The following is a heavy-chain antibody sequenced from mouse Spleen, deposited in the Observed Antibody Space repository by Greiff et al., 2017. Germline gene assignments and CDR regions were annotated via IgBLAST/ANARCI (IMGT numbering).Heavy chain of an antibody. J-gene: IGHJ4*01. D-gene: IGHD1-1*01. CDR2: IWTGGGT. CDR3: AREGVYYYGNYAMDY. Sequence: VKLKQSGPGLVAPSQSLSITCTVSGFSLTSYGISWVRQPPGKGLEWLGVIWTGGGTNYNSALKSRLSITKDNSKSQVFLKMNSLQTDDTARYYCAREGVYYYGNYAMDYWGQGTSVTVSP. V-gene: IGHV2-9-1*01. CDR1: GFSLTSYG.